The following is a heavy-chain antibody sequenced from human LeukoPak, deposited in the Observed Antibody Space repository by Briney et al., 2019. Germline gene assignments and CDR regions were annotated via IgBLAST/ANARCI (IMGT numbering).Heavy chain of an antibody. CDR3: AKSYYGSGSYPVPWFDP. V-gene: IGHV3-30*04. Sequence: GGSLRLSCAASGFTFSTYATHWVRQAPGKGLEWVAVISSGGNNKYYADSVKGRFTISRDNSKNTLYLQMNSLRAEDTAVYYCAKSYYGSGSYPVPWFDPWGQGTLVTVSS. D-gene: IGHD3-10*01. CDR2: ISSGGNNK. CDR1: GFTFSTYA. J-gene: IGHJ5*02.